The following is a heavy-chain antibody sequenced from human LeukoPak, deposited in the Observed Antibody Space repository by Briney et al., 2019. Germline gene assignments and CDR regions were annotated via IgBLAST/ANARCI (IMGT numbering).Heavy chain of an antibody. CDR2: IYSGSST. CDR1: GFTVSRNY. J-gene: IGHJ3*02. D-gene: IGHD1-26*01. CDR3: ARELREHGVFDI. Sequence: GGSLRLSCAASGFTVSRNYMSWVRQAPGKGLEWVSEIYSGSSTYYAASVKGRFSISRDNSKNTVYLQMNSLRVEDTAVYYCARELREHGVFDIWGQGIMVTVSS. V-gene: IGHV3-53*01.